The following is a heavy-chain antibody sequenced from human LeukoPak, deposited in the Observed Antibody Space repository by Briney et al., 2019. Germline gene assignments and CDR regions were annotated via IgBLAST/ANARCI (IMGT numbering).Heavy chain of an antibody. CDR2: IIPIFGTA. J-gene: IGHJ4*02. D-gene: IGHD2-2*01. CDR1: GGTLSSYA. V-gene: IGHV1-69*06. Sequence: GASVKVSCKASGGTLSSYAISWVRQAPGQGLEWMGGIIPIFGTANYAQKFQGRVTITADKSTSTAYMELSSLRSEDTAVYYCARTSRRYCSSTSCYDFDYWGQGTLVTVSS. CDR3: ARTSRRYCSSTSCYDFDY.